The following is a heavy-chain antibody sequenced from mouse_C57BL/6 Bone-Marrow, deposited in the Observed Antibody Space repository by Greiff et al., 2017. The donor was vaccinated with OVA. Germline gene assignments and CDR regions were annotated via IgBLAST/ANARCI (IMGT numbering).Heavy chain of an antibody. Sequence: VKLQESGPELVKPGASVKLSCKASGYTFTSYDINWVKQRPGQGLEWIGWIYPRDGSTKYNEKFKGKATLTVDTSSSTAYMELHSLTSEDSAVYFCARLGDYGRFAYWGQGTLVTVSA. CDR2: IYPRDGST. J-gene: IGHJ3*01. D-gene: IGHD2-4*01. CDR1: GYTFTSYD. V-gene: IGHV1-85*01. CDR3: ARLGDYGRFAY.